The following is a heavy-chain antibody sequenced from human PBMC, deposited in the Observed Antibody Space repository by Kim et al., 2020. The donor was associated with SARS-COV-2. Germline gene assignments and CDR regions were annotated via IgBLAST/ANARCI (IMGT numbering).Heavy chain of an antibody. CDR3: KGLEPDFDY. Sequence: SETLSLTCTVSGGSISSSSYYWGWIRQPPGKGLEWIGSIYYSGGTYYNPSLKSRVTISVDTSKNQFSLKLSSVTAADTAVYYCKGLEPDFDYWGQGTLVTVSS. V-gene: IGHV4-39*01. J-gene: IGHJ4*02. CDR1: GGSISSSSYY. CDR2: IYYSGGT. D-gene: IGHD3-22*01.